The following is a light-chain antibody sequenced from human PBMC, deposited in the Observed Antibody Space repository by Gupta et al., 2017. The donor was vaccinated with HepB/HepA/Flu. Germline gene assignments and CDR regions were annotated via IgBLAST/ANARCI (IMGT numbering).Light chain of an antibody. CDR1: QSVLYSSISKNY. CDR3: QQYHTTPYT. J-gene: IGKJ2*01. CDR2: WAS. V-gene: IGKV4-1*01. Sequence: DIVMTQSPDSLAVSLGERATINCKSSQSVLYSSISKNYLAWYQHKPGQPPRLLIYWASTRESGVPDRFSGSGSGTDFTRTISSLQAEDVAVYYCQQYHTTPYTFGQGTKLEIK.